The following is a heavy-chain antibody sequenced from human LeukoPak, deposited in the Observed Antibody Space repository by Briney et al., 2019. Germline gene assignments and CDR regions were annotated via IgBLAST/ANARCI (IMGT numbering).Heavy chain of an antibody. J-gene: IGHJ5*02. CDR1: GFTFSSYG. CDR3: AKGGPGFNWFDP. Sequence: GGSLRLSCAASGFTFSSYGMSWVCQAPGKGLEWVSAISGSGDSAYYADSVKGRFTITRDNSKNTLYLQVNSLRAEDTAVYYCAKGGPGFNWFDPWGQGTLVTVSS. V-gene: IGHV3-23*01. CDR2: ISGSGDSA.